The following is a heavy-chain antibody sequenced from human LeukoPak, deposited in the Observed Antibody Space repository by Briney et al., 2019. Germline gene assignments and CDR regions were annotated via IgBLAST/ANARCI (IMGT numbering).Heavy chain of an antibody. J-gene: IGHJ5*02. CDR1: GDSFRSYY. V-gene: IGHV4-59*01. CDR3: ARGGGSGRGNWFDP. D-gene: IGHD3-10*01. CDR2: IYYSGST. Sequence: PSETLSLTCTVSGDSFRSYYWSWIRQPPGKGLEWIGYIYYSGSTNYNPSLKSRVTISVDTSKNQFSLKLNSVTAADTAVYYCARGGGSGRGNWFDPWGQGSLVIVSS.